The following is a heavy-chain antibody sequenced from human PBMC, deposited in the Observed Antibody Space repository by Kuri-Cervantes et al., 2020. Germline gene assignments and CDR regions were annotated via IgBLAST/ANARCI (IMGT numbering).Heavy chain of an antibody. CDR1: GFTFSSYG. CDR3: AKGFGVRGVIPWFDP. J-gene: IGHJ5*02. D-gene: IGHD3-10*01. Sequence: GGSLRLSCAASGFTFSSYGMHWVRQAPGKGLEWVAVIWYDGSNKYYADSVKGRFTISRNNSKNTLYLQMNSLRAEDTAVYYCAKGFGVRGVIPWFDPWGQGTLVTVSS. V-gene: IGHV3-30*02. CDR2: IWYDGSNK.